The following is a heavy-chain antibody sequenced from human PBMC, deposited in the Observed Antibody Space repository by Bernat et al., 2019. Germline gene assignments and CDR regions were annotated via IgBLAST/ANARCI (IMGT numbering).Heavy chain of an antibody. Sequence: QVQLQESGPGLVKPSQTLSLTCTVSGGSISSGGYYWSWIRQHPGKGLEWIGYIYYSGSTYYNPSLKSRVTITVDTSKNQFSLKLSSVTAADTAVYYCARDFRINSGDAFDIWGQGTMVTVSS. D-gene: IGHD3-10*01. J-gene: IGHJ3*02. CDR3: ARDFRINSGDAFDI. CDR2: IYYSGST. V-gene: IGHV4-31*03. CDR1: GGSISSGGYY.